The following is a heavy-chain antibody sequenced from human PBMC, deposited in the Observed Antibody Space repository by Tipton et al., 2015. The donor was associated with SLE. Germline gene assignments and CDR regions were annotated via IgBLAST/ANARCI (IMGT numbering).Heavy chain of an antibody. CDR2: IWYDGSNK. D-gene: IGHD5-24*01. Sequence: SLRLSCAASGFTFSSYGMHWVRQAPGKGLEWVAVIWYDGSNKYYADSVKGRFTISRDNSKNTLYLQMNSLRAEDTAVYYCATMASPYYGMDVWGQGTTVTVSS. CDR1: GFTFSSYG. CDR3: ATMASPYYGMDV. V-gene: IGHV3-33*01. J-gene: IGHJ6*02.